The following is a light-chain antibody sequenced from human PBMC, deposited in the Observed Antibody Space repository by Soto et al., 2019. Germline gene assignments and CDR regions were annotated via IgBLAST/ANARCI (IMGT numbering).Light chain of an antibody. Sequence: QSALTQPASVSGSPGQSITISCTGTSSDVGSYNYVSWYQQHPGKAPKLMIYEVSDRPSGISSRFSGSKSGNTASLTISGLQTEDEADYYCSSHAGSNNYVFGTGTKVTVL. J-gene: IGLJ1*01. CDR2: EVS. CDR1: SSDVGSYNY. CDR3: SSHAGSNNYV. V-gene: IGLV2-14*01.